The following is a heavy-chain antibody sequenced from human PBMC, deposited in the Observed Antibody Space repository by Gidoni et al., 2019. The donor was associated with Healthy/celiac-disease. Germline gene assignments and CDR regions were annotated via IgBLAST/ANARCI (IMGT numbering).Heavy chain of an antibody. V-gene: IGHV3-48*01. CDR3: VRAWNYVRDYYYYMDV. CDR2: ISRDSDKI. D-gene: IGHD1-7*01. J-gene: IGHJ6*03. CDR1: GFTFSKDG. Sequence: EVQLVEAGGGWEQPGGALRRGWAASGFTFSKDGMIWVRQAPGKAPKWLSYISRDSDKIDYADSVKGLFTISRNNGKNSLYLQLNSLGAEDTAVSYCVRAWNYVRDYYYYMDVWGKGTTVTVSS.